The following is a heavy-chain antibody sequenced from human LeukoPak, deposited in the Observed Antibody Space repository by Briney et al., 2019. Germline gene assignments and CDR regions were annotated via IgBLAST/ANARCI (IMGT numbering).Heavy chain of an antibody. CDR2: INPSGDNT. CDR3: ARGPHRRTYDRDNWFDP. CDR1: GYTFTSYY. Sequence: ASVKVSCKASGYTFTSYYMYWVRQAPGQGLEWMGIINPSGDNTNYAQKFQGRVTMARDMSTTTVYMELSSLRSEDTAVYYCARGPHRRTYDRDNWFDPWGQGTLVTVSS. V-gene: IGHV1-46*01. D-gene: IGHD3-3*01. J-gene: IGHJ5*02.